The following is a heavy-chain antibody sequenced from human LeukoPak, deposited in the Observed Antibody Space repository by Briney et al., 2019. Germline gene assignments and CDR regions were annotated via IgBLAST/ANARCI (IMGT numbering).Heavy chain of an antibody. CDR2: IYNSGST. Sequence: SETLSLTCTVSGGSISSYYWSWIRQPPGQGLEWIGYIYNSGSTNYNPSLKSRVTISVDTSKNQFSLKLSSVTAADTAVYYCARLRANWNYVNWFDPWGQGTLVTVSS. CDR1: GGSISSYY. J-gene: IGHJ5*02. D-gene: IGHD1-7*01. CDR3: ARLRANWNYVNWFDP. V-gene: IGHV4-59*08.